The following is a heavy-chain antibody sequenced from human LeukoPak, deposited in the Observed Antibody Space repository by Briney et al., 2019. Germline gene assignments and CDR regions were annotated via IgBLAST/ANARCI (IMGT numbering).Heavy chain of an antibody. V-gene: IGHV4-59*01. CDR2: IYYSGST. CDR1: GGSISSYY. J-gene: IGHJ3*02. Sequence: SETLSLTCTVSGGSISSYYWSWIRQPPGKGLEWIGYIYYSGSTNYNPSLKSRVTISVDTSKNQFSLKLSSVTAADTAVYYCARDFVGTDAFDIWGQGTMVTVSS. D-gene: IGHD7-27*01. CDR3: ARDFVGTDAFDI.